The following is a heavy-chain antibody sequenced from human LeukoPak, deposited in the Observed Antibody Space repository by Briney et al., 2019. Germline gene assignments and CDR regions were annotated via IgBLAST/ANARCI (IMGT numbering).Heavy chain of an antibody. CDR1: GYTFTSYG. CDR3: ARAGETIFGAPNWFDP. V-gene: IGHV1-18*01. D-gene: IGHD3-3*01. J-gene: IGHJ5*02. Sequence: ASVKVSCKASGYTFTSYGISWVRQAPGQGLEWMGWISAYNGNTNYAQKLQGRVTMTTDTSTSTAYMELRSLRSDDTAVYYCARAGETIFGAPNWFDPWGQGALVTVSS. CDR2: ISAYNGNT.